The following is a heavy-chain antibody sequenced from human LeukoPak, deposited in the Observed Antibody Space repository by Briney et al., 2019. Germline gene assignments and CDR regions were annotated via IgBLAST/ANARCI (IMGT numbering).Heavy chain of an antibody. CDR3: ARRGGSYSHSDF. CDR2: VSPFNGNT. CDR1: GYTFTNYV. D-gene: IGHD1-26*01. Sequence: ASVKVSCKASGYTFTNYVITWVRQAPGQGLQWMGWVSPFNGNTDYAPKLQGRVTMTTDTSTTTAYMELRSLTSDDTAVYYCARRGGSYSHSDFWGQGTLVTVSS. J-gene: IGHJ4*02. V-gene: IGHV1-18*01.